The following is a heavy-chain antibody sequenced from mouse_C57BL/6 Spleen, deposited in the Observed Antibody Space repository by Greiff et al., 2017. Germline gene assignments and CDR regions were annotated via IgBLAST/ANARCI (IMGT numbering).Heavy chain of an antibody. CDR1: GYTFTSYT. CDR3: ARSAMDY. CDR2: INPSSGYT. V-gene: IGHV1-4*01. J-gene: IGHJ4*01. Sequence: VQLQQSGAELARPGASVKMSCTASGYTFTSYTMHWVKQRPGQGLEWIGYINPSSGYTKYNQNLKDPATLTADKSSSTAYMQLSSLTSEDSAVYYCARSAMDYWGQGTSVTVSS.